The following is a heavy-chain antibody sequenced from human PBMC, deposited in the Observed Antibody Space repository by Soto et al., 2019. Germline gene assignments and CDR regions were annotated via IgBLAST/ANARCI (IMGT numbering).Heavy chain of an antibody. CDR3: ARHPFSSSWYSGNWFDP. CDR2: IYYSGST. Sequence: SETLSLTCTVSGGSISSYYWSWIRQPPGKGQEWIGYIYYSGSTNYNPSLKSRVTISVDTSKIQFSLKLSSVTAADTAVYFCARHPFSSSWYSGNWFDPWGQGTLVTVSS. V-gene: IGHV4-59*08. J-gene: IGHJ5*02. CDR1: GGSISSYY. D-gene: IGHD6-13*01.